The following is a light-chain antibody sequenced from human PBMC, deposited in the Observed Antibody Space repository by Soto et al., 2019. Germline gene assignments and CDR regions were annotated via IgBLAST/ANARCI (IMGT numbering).Light chain of an antibody. CDR1: QGISSY. Sequence: IKLTQSPSSLSASVGDRVTITCRASQGISSYLAWYQQKPGKAPKLLIYAASTLQSGVPSRFSGSGSGTEFTLPISSLQPDDFATDYCQHYNSYSEAFGQGTKVDIK. J-gene: IGKJ1*01. V-gene: IGKV1-9*01. CDR3: QHYNSYSEA. CDR2: AAS.